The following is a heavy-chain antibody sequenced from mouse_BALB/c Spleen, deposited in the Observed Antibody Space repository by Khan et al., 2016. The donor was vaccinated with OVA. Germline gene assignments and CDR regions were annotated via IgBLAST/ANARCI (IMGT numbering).Heavy chain of an antibody. V-gene: IGHV1-5*01. D-gene: IGHD1-3*01. CDR2: IYPGNSDT. Sequence: VRLQQSGTVLARPGASVKMSCKASGYSFTSYLIHWVKQRPGQGLEWIGDIYPGNSDTTYNQKFKDKAKLTAGTSANTAYMELSSLTNEVSAVYYCARGSYSSFAYWGQGTRVTVSA. CDR3: ARGSYSSFAY. CDR1: GYSFTSYL. J-gene: IGHJ3*01.